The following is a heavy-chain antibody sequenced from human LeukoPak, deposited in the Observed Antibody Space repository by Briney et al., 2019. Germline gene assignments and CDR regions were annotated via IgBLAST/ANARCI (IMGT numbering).Heavy chain of an antibody. V-gene: IGHV3-23*01. Sequence: PGGSLSLSCAPSRFTFTNFAMNGVPPAPGKGVGWGSGISSSGSDTYSAHSARVPSTISRDSSKNTVSLHMNSLRAEDTAIYYCAQAAAGSRGRLDYWGRGTLVSVSS. CDR1: RFTFTNFA. CDR3: AQAAAGSRGRLDY. CDR2: ISSSGSDT. D-gene: IGHD1-26*01. J-gene: IGHJ4*02.